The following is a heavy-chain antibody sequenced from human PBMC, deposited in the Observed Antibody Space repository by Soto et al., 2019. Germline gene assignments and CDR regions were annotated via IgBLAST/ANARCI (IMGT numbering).Heavy chain of an antibody. J-gene: IGHJ4*02. V-gene: IGHV3-7*01. CDR2: INQDGSDQ. D-gene: IGHD2-2*01. Sequence: EVQLVESGGGLVQPGGSLRLSCAASGFTFSNYWMTWVRQAPGKGLEWVANINQDGSDQYYVASVKGRFTISRDNAKNSLSLQLNSLRAEDTAVYYCATGSFSIPAAIYWGLGTLVTVSS. CDR3: ATGSFSIPAAIY. CDR1: GFTFSNYW.